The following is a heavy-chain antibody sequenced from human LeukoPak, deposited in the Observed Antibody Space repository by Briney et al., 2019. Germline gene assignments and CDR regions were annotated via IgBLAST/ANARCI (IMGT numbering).Heavy chain of an antibody. CDR2: INPSGGST. V-gene: IGHV1-46*01. Sequence: ASVKVSCKASGYTFTSYYMHWVRQAPGQGLEWMGIINPSGGSTSYAQKFQGRVTMTRDTSTSTVYMELSSLRSGDTAVYYCASDGMVYANMDVWGQGTTVTVSS. CDR3: ASDGMVYANMDV. CDR1: GYTFTSYY. D-gene: IGHD2-8*01. J-gene: IGHJ6*02.